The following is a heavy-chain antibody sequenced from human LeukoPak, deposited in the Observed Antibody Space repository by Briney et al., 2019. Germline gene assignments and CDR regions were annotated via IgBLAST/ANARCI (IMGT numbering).Heavy chain of an antibody. CDR2: ISAYNGNT. V-gene: IGHV1-18*01. CDR3: AREAGPYYDSSGYYNF. D-gene: IGHD3-22*01. Sequence: GAPVKVSCKASGYTFTSYGISWVRQAPGQGLEWMGWISAYNGNTNYAQKLQGRVTMTTDTSTSTAYMELRSLRSDDTAVYYCAREAGPYYDSSGYYNFWGQGTLATVSS. CDR1: GYTFTSYG. J-gene: IGHJ4*02.